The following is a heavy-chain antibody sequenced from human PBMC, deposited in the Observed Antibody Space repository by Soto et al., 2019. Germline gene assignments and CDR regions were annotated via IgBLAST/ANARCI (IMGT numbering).Heavy chain of an antibody. D-gene: IGHD1-26*01. J-gene: IGHJ5*02. CDR1: GFSLSNARMG. V-gene: IGHV2-26*01. CDR2: IFSNDEK. Sequence: QVTLKESGPVLVKPTETLTLTCTVSGFSLSNARMGVSWIRQPPGKALEWLAHIFSNDEKSYSTSLKSRLNISTDTSKSQVVLTMTNMDPVDTATYYCARIRGSGSYNTVDWFVPCGQGTLVTVSS. CDR3: ARIRGSGSYNTVDWFVP.